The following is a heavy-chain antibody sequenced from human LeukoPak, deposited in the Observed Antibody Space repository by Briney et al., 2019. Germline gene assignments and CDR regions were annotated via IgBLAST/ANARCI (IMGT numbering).Heavy chain of an antibody. D-gene: IGHD6-13*01. V-gene: IGHV3-23*01. J-gene: IGHJ4*02. CDR3: AHISSSWPDY. CDR1: GFTFSSYA. CDR2: ISGSGAST. Sequence: GGSLRLSCAASGFTFSSYAMSWVRQAPGKGLEWVSAISGSGASTYYADSVKGRFTISRDNSKNTLYLQVNSLRAEDTAVYYCAHISSSWPDYWGQGTLVTVSS.